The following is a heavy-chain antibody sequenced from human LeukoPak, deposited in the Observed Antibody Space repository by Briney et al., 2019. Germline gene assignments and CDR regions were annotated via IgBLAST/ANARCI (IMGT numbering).Heavy chain of an antibody. J-gene: IGHJ4*02. CDR2: IYSSGST. CDR3: ARSGGYSSPQNY. V-gene: IGHV4-59*01. CDR1: GGSISSYY. D-gene: IGHD6-19*01. Sequence: PSETLSLTCTVSGGSISSYYWSWIRQPPGKGLEWIGYIYSSGSTNYNSSLKSRVTISVDTSKNQFSLRLTSVTAADTAVYYCARSGGYSSPQNYWGQGTLVTVSS.